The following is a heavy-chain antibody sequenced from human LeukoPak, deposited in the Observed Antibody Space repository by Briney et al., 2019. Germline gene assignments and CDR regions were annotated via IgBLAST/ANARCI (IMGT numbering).Heavy chain of an antibody. D-gene: IGHD4-17*01. Sequence: GGTLRLSCAASGFTFSSYGMRWVRQAPGKGLEWVSAISGSGGSTYYADSVKGRFTISRDNSKNTLYLQMNSLRAEDTAVYYCAKELFMTTPFDYWGQGTLVTVSS. CDR3: AKELFMTTPFDY. CDR2: ISGSGGST. V-gene: IGHV3-23*01. CDR1: GFTFSSYG. J-gene: IGHJ4*02.